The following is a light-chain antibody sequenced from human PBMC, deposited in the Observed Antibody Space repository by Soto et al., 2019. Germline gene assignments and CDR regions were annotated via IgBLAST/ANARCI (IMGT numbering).Light chain of an antibody. CDR3: QQYNNWPPWT. J-gene: IGKJ1*01. V-gene: IGKV3D-15*01. Sequence: EIVLTQSPATLSLSPGERATLSCRASQSVSNYFAWYQQKPGQAPRLLISGASRRATGIPDRFSGAGSGTDFTLTISSLQSEDFAVYYCQQYNNWPPWTFGQGTKVDIK. CDR2: GAS. CDR1: QSVSNY.